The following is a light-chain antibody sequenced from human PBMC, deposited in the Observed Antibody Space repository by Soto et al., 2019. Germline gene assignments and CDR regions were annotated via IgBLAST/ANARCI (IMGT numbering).Light chain of an antibody. CDR2: GAS. CDR1: HNIHTN. J-gene: IGKJ5*01. Sequence: EIVMTQSPATLSVSPGERATLSCRAGHNIHTNLPWYQQKPGHAPRLLFSGASTAATGLPARSSGSGLGPEFTLTIISLQAEDCAVYYCQQYYNWARTVGQGTRLEIK. CDR3: QQYYNWART. V-gene: IGKV3-15*01.